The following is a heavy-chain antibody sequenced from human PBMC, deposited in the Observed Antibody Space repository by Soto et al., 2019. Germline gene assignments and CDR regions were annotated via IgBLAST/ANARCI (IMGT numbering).Heavy chain of an antibody. CDR2: MSTSNGNT. V-gene: IGHV1-18*01. CDR3: ARDRNWVDP. Sequence: QVQLVQSGAEVKKPGASVKVSCKASEYTFTSYDISWVRQAPGQGVEWMGWMSTSNGNTNYAQKLQGRVTMTTDTSTSTANMELRSLRPDDTPVYFCARDRNWVDPWGQGTRVTVS. CDR1: EYTFTSYD. J-gene: IGHJ5*02.